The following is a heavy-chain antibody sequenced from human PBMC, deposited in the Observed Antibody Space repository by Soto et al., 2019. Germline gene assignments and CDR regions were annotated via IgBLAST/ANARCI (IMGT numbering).Heavy chain of an antibody. CDR3: AKEFWRITMVRGNGMDV. D-gene: IGHD3-10*01. CDR1: GFTFSSYA. CDR2: ISGSGGST. J-gene: IGHJ6*02. Sequence: PGGSLRLSCAASGFTFSSYAMSWVRQAPGKGLEWVSAISGSGGSTYYADSVKGRFTISRDNSKNTLYLQMNSLRAEDTAVYYCAKEFWRITMVRGNGMDVWGQGTTVTVSS. V-gene: IGHV3-23*01.